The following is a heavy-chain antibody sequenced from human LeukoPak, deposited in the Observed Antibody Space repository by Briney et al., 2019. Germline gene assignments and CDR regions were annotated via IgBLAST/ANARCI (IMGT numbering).Heavy chain of an antibody. Sequence: SETLSLTCAVYGGSFSGYYWSWIRQPPGKGLEWIGEINHSGSTNYNPSLKSRVTISVDTSKNQFSLKLSSVTAADTAVYYCANYYYDSSGYYKDYWGQGTLVTVSS. CDR2: INHSGST. D-gene: IGHD3-22*01. CDR1: GGSFSGYY. CDR3: ANYYYDSSGYYKDY. V-gene: IGHV4-34*01. J-gene: IGHJ4*02.